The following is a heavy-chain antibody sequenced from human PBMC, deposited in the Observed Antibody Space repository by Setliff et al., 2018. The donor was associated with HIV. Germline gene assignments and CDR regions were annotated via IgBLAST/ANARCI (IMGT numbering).Heavy chain of an antibody. CDR3: ARVRYCSGGSCYGGEYWFDP. Sequence: ASVKVSCKASGYTFTSYYIHWVRQAPGQGLEWMGVIHPSGGSTSYAQRFQDRVTMTRDTSTSTVYMELSGLRSEDTAVYYCARVRYCSGGSCYGGEYWFDPWGQGTLVTVSS. CDR1: GYTFTSYY. D-gene: IGHD2-15*01. J-gene: IGHJ5*02. CDR2: IHPSGGST. V-gene: IGHV1-46*01.